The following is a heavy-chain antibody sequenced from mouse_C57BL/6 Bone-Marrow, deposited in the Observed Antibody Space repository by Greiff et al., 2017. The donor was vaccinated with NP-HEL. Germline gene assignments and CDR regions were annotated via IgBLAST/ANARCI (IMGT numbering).Heavy chain of an antibody. Sequence: QVQLQQPGAELVMPGASVKLSCKASGYTFTSYWMHWVKQRPGQGLEWIGEIDPSDSYTNYNQKFKGKSTLNVDKSSSTVYMQLSSLTSEYSAVYYCARRGSGQLRLRFDYWGQGTTLTVSS. V-gene: IGHV1-69*01. CDR3: ARRGSGQLRLRFDY. CDR1: GYTFTSYW. J-gene: IGHJ2*01. CDR2: IDPSDSYT. D-gene: IGHD3-2*02.